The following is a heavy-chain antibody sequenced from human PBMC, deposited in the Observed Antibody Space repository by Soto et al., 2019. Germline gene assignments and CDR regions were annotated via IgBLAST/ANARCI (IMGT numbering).Heavy chain of an antibody. Sequence: TGGSLRLSCAASRLTFSTYDMHWVRQAPGKGLEWVALIWSDGSRQFYGDSVKGRFTISRDNSKNKLSLQVNSLRVEDTAIYYCAGEPRGGAYDMDVWGQGTKVTVSS. V-gene: IGHV3-33*01. CDR1: RLTFSTYD. J-gene: IGHJ6*02. D-gene: IGHD3-16*01. CDR2: IWSDGSRQ. CDR3: AGEPRGGAYDMDV.